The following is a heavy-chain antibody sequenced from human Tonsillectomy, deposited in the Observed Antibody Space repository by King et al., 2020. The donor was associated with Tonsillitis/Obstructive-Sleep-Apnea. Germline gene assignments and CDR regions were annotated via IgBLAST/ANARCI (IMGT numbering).Heavy chain of an antibody. Sequence: QLVQSGPEVKKPGTSVKVSCKASGFTFSSSAVQWVRQARGQRLEWIGWVVVGRGNTNYAQKFHERVTITRDMSTSTAYMGLSSLRSEDTAVYYCAADITATPVVAASLIWGQGTLVTVSS. D-gene: IGHD2-15*01. CDR2: VVVGRGNT. CDR3: AADITATPVVAASLI. CDR1: GFTFSSSA. V-gene: IGHV1-58*01. J-gene: IGHJ4*02.